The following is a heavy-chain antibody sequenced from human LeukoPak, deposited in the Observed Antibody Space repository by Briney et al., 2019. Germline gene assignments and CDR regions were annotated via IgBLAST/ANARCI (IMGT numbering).Heavy chain of an antibody. J-gene: IGHJ4*02. CDR1: GGSFSGYY. CDR3: ARGMYYYDSSGYLAGRYYFDY. V-gene: IGHV4-34*01. D-gene: IGHD3-22*01. CDR2: INHSGST. Sequence: PSETLSLTCAVYGGSFSGYYWSWIRQPPGKGLEWIGEINHSGSTNYNPSLKSRVTISVDTSKNQFSLKLSSVTAADTAVYYCARGMYYYDSSGYLAGRYYFDYWGRGTLVTVSS.